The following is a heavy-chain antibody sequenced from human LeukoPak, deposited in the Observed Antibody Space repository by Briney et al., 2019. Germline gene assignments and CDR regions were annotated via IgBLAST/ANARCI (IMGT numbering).Heavy chain of an antibody. CDR1: GFTFTSSA. V-gene: IGHV1-58*01. J-gene: IGHJ4*02. CDR3: AADYGGYDFGY. Sequence: GASVKVSCKASGFTFTSSAVQWVRQARGQRLEWIGWIVVGSGNTNYAQRFQERVTITRDMSTSTAYMELSSLRSEDTAVYYCAADYGGYDFGYWGQGTLVTVSS. CDR2: IVVGSGNT. D-gene: IGHD5-12*01.